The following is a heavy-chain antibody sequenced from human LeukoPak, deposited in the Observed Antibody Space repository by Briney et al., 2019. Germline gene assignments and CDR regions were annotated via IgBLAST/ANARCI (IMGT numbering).Heavy chain of an antibody. J-gene: IGHJ3*02. CDR2: ISSSGNSI. CDR1: GGSISSSSYY. V-gene: IGHV3-11*04. D-gene: IGHD2-15*01. CDR3: ARPVVVVAATDVFDI. Sequence: LSLTCTVSGGSISSSSYYWGWIRQAPGKGLEWVSYISSSGNSISYADSVKGRFTISRDNAKNSLYLQMNSLRAEDTAVYYCARPVVVVAATDVFDIWGQGTMVTVSS.